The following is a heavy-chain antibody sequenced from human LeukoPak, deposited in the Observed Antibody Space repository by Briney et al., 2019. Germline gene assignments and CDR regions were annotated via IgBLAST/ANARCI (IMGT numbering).Heavy chain of an antibody. Sequence: SDTLSLLCTVSGGSLSNTGYHWVWIRPPPGKTLEWIGNIYESGSNYCNPSLKSRLTISVDTFKNQFSLKLTSVTAADAAVYYCATLNTSGWYFDYWGQGTLVAVAS. J-gene: IGHJ4*02. CDR3: ATLNTSGWYFDY. CDR1: GGSLSNTGYH. CDR2: IYESGSN. D-gene: IGHD6-19*01. V-gene: IGHV4-39*01.